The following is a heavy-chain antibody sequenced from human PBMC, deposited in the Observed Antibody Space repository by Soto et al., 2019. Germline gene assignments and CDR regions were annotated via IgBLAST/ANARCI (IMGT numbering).Heavy chain of an antibody. CDR2: IYYSGST. Sequence: QVQLQESGPGLVKPSETLSLTCTVSGGSISSYYWSWIRQPPGKGLEWIGYIYYSGSTNYNPSLKGRVTISVDTSKNQFSLKLSSVTAADTAVYYCASVDIVATTEQAYYYYGMDVWGQGTTVTVSS. CDR1: GGSISSYY. V-gene: IGHV4-59*08. CDR3: ASVDIVATTEQAYYYYGMDV. J-gene: IGHJ6*02. D-gene: IGHD5-12*01.